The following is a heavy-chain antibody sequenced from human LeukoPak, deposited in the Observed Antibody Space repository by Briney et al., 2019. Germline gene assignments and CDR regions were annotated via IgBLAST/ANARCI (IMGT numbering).Heavy chain of an antibody. CDR2: IKQDGSEK. D-gene: IGHD1/OR15-1a*01. CDR3: ARENWTNDF. V-gene: IGHV3-7*01. Sequence: GGSLRLSCAASGFTFSSYWMSWVRQAPGKGLEWVANIKQDGSEKYYVDSVKGRFTISRDNAINSVFLQMNSLRAEDTAVYYCARENWTNDFWGQGTLVTVSS. CDR1: GFTFSSYW. J-gene: IGHJ4*02.